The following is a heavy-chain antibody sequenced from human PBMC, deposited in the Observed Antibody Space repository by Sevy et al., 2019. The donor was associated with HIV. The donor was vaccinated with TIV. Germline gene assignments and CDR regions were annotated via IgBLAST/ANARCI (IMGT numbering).Heavy chain of an antibody. CDR1: GGPFSTYT. V-gene: IGHV1-69*06. D-gene: IGHD6-19*01. Sequence: ASVKVSCKASGGPFSTYTFSWVRQAPGQGLEWMGGIIPILGTVNYAQNFQGRLTLTADTSTNTAYMEVNSLRSDDAAVYYCARSQGGSDASGLYFSSWGQGTQVTVSS. CDR3: ARSQGGSDASGLYFSS. J-gene: IGHJ4*02. CDR2: IIPILGTV.